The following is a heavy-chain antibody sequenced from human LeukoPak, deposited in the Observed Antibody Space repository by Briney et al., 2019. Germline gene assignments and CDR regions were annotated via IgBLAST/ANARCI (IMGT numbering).Heavy chain of an antibody. V-gene: IGHV4-39*01. D-gene: IGHD6-13*01. CDR1: RGSIRTADYY. J-gene: IGHJ5*01. CDR2: IYFSGTP. Sequence: SETLSLTCTVSRGSIRTADYYWAWVRQPPGEGLEWLGSIYFSGTPYFHSSLKSRVAVSIDISTNPFSLKVTSVNALDTAVYFCARTSSWYAGALFHSWGQGPLVTVSS. CDR3: ARTSSWYAGALFHS.